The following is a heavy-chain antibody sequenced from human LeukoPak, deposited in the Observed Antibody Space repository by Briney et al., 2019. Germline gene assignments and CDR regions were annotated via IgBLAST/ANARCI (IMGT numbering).Heavy chain of an antibody. CDR1: GYTFTGYY. CDR3: ARVQRYCSGGSCYSIGVGLFDY. V-gene: IGHV1-2*02. CDR2: INPNSGGT. Sequence: GASVKVSCKASGYTFTGYYMHWVRQAPGQGLEWMGWINPNSGGTNYAQKFQGRVTMTRDTSISTAYMELSRLRSDDTAVYYCARVQRYCSGGSCYSIGVGLFDYWGQGTLVTVSS. J-gene: IGHJ4*02. D-gene: IGHD2-15*01.